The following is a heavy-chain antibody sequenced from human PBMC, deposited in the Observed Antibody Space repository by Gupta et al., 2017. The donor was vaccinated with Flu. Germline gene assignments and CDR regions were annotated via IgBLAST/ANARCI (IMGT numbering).Heavy chain of an antibody. V-gene: IGHV3-15*01. CDR3: TTDARTVGISYYYYGMDV. CDR2: IKSKTDGGTT. J-gene: IGHJ6*02. Sequence: LEWVGRIKSKTDGGTTDYAAPVKGRFTISRDDSKNTLYLQMNSLKTEDTAVYYCTTDARTVGISYYYYGMDVWGQGTTVTVSS. D-gene: IGHD3-10*01.